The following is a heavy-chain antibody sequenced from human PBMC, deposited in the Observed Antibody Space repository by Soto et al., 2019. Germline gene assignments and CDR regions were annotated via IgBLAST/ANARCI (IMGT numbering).Heavy chain of an antibody. D-gene: IGHD2-21*01. Sequence: SVKGSGKASGYTFSGYSITWVRQAPVQGLEWMGRISGYNGNTNYARTLRGRLTLTTDTSASKAYMELRRLTSDDTAVYYCARDVFCGGAPACPDMDVWGQGTTVTVSS. CDR1: GYTFSGYS. CDR3: ARDVFCGGAPACPDMDV. J-gene: IGHJ6*02. V-gene: IGHV1-18*04. CDR2: ISGYNGNT.